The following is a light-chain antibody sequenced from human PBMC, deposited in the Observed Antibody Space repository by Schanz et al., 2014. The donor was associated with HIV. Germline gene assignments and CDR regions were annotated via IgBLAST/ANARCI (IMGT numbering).Light chain of an antibody. CDR1: SGDGGSYTR. Sequence: QSALTQPASGEGCPGQSMKREGSGNSGDGGSYTRVPWYQQHPGKAPKLILYEGDKGPSGVSIRFSGSKSGNTASLTISGLQAEDEADYYCCSYAFPGTSNWVFGGGTKLTVL. V-gene: IGLV2-23*01. CDR3: CSYAFPGTSNWV. J-gene: IGLJ3*02. CDR2: EGD.